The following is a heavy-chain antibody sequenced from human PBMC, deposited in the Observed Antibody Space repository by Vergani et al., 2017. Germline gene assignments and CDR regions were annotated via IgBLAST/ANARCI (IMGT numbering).Heavy chain of an antibody. Sequence: QLQLQESGPRLVKPSETLSLTCSLSGMSISNNNYYWGWIRQPPGKGLEWIGSIYDSRKTNYSPSLKSRVSISVDTSKNQFSLNRTSVTAADTAVSYCARHVRQLARNDVFDIWGHGTLVTVSS. CDR2: IYDSRKT. V-gene: IGHV4-39*01. D-gene: IGHD6-6*01. J-gene: IGHJ3*02. CDR1: GMSISNNNYY. CDR3: ARHVRQLARNDVFDI.